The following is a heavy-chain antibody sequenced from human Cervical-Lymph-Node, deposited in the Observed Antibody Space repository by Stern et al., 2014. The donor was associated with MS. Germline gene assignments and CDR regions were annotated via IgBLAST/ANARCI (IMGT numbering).Heavy chain of an antibody. V-gene: IGHV4-30-4*01. Sequence: QLQLQESGPGLVKPSQTLSLTCSVSGASITSSAYYWTWIRQPPGKGLEWIGFVYYTGSTYYNPSLQSRVTISVDTSKNQFSLRLTSVTAADTAVYYCARELSGYHSGEMGYWGQGTLVTVSS. D-gene: IGHD5-12*01. CDR1: GASITSSAYY. J-gene: IGHJ4*02. CDR3: ARELSGYHSGEMGY. CDR2: VYYTGST.